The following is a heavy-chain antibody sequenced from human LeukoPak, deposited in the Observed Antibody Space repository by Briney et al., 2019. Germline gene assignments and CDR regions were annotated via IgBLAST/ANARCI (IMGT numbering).Heavy chain of an antibody. D-gene: IGHD3-3*01. CDR2: TYYRSKWYN. J-gene: IGHJ4*02. CDR1: GDSVSSNSAA. V-gene: IGHV6-1*01. CDR3: ARDYSAAPSSSINYDFWSGYNFDY. Sequence: SQTLSLTCAISGDSVSSNSAAWNWIRQSPSRGLEWLGRTYYRSKWYNDYAVSVKSRITINPDTSKNQFSLQLNSVTPEDTAVYYCARDYSAAPSSSINYDFWSGYNFDYWGQGTLVTVSS.